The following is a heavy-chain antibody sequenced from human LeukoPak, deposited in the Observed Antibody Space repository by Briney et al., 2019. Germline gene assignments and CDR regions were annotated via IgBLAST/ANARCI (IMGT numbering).Heavy chain of an antibody. Sequence: GGSLRLSCAASGFTFSSYEMNWVRQAPGKGLEWVSYISSSGSTIYYADSVKGRFTISRDNAKNSLYLQMNSLRAEDTAVYYCARWFGEAYGMDVWGQGTTVTVSS. CDR3: ARWFGEAYGMDV. V-gene: IGHV3-48*03. D-gene: IGHD3-10*01. CDR2: ISSSGSTI. J-gene: IGHJ6*02. CDR1: GFTFSSYE.